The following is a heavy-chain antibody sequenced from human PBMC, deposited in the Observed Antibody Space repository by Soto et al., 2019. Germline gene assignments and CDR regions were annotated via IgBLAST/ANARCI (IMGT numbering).Heavy chain of an antibody. J-gene: IGHJ6*02. CDR1: GFTFSSYG. V-gene: IGHV3-33*01. CDR2: IWYDGSNK. Sequence: QVQLVESGGGVVQPGRSLRLSCAASGFTFSSYGMHWVRQAPGKGLEWVAVIWYDGSNKYYADSVKGRFTISRDNSKNTLYLQMNSLRAEDTAVYYCARSRAHTYYDGMDVWGQGTTVTVSS. CDR3: ARSRAHTYYDGMDV.